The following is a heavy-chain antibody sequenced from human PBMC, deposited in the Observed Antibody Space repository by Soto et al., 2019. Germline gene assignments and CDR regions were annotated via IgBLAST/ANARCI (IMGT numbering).Heavy chain of an antibody. CDR1: GFTFVYYA. CDR3: VKGGVVAADALGY. Sequence: EVQLLESGGGLVPPGGSLRLPCAASGFTFVYYAMTWVRQTPGKGLEWVSTITADGSTTYYADSVKGRFTISRDNSANTLYLQMNSLRVDDTAIYYCVKGGVVAADALGYWGQGTLVAVSS. CDR2: ITADGSTT. V-gene: IGHV3-23*01. J-gene: IGHJ4*02. D-gene: IGHD2-15*01.